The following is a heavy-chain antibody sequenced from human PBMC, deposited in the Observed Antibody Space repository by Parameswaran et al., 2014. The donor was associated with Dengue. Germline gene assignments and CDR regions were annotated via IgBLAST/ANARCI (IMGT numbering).Heavy chain of an antibody. V-gene: IGHV1-8*03. J-gene: IGHJ6*02. Sequence: WVRQAPGQGLEWMGWMNPNSGNTGYAQKFQGRVTITRNTSISTAYMELSSLRSEDTAVYYCARDTVSRFHYYYLLRYGRLGPKGPRSPSP. CDR3: ARDTVSRFHYYYLLRYGR. D-gene: IGHD4-17*01. CDR2: MNPNSGNT.